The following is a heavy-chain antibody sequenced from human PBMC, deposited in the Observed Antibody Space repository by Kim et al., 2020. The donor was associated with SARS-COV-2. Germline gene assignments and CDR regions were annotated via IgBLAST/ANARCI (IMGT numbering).Heavy chain of an antibody. CDR1: GFTFSSYW. J-gene: IGHJ4*02. CDR2: IKQDGSEK. V-gene: IGHV3-7*01. Sequence: GGSLRLSCAVSGFTFSSYWMSWVRQAPGKGLEWVANIKQDGSEKYYVDSVKGRFTISRDNAKNSLYLQMNSLRAEDTAVYYCASHGASCGGDCYSNFDYFVYWGQGTLVTVSS. D-gene: IGHD2-21*01. CDR3: ASHGASCGGDCYSNFDYFVY.